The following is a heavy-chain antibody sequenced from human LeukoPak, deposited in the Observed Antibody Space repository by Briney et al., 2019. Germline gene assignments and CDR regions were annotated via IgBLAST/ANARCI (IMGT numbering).Heavy chain of an antibody. CDR2: IIPIFGTA. J-gene: IGHJ6*02. D-gene: IGHD3-3*01. CDR1: GGTFSSYA. CDR3: ARRGPFWSGYLAVYYYYYGMDV. V-gene: IGHV1-69*01. Sequence: SVKVSCKASGGTFSSYAISWVRQAPGQGLEWMGEIIPIFGTANYAQKFQGRVTITADESTSTAYMELSSLRSEDTAVYYCARRGPFWSGYLAVYYYYYGMDVWGQGTTVTVSS.